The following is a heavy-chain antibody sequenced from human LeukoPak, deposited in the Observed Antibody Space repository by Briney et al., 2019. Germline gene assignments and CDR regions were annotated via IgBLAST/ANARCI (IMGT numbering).Heavy chain of an antibody. J-gene: IGHJ4*02. CDR3: ARGPYYYDVRGAFDY. Sequence: EASVKVSCKASGYTFTGYYMHWVRQAPGQGLEWMGWINPNSGGTNYAQKFQGRVTMTRDTSISTAYMELSRLRSDDTAVYYCARGPYYYDVRGAFDYWGQGTLVTVSS. V-gene: IGHV1-2*02. D-gene: IGHD3-22*01. CDR1: GYTFTGYY. CDR2: INPNSGGT.